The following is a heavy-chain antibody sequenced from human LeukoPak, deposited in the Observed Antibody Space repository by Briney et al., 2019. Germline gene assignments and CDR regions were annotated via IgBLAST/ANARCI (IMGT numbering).Heavy chain of an antibody. CDR3: ATLVWFGYHMDV. D-gene: IGHD3-10*01. Sequence: SETLSLTCAVYGGSFSGYYWGWIRQPPGKGLEWIGEINHSGSTNYNPSLKSRVTISVDTSKNQFSLKLSSVTAADTAVYYCATLVWFGYHMDVWGKGTTVTVSS. J-gene: IGHJ6*03. CDR2: INHSGST. V-gene: IGHV4-34*01. CDR1: GGSFSGYY.